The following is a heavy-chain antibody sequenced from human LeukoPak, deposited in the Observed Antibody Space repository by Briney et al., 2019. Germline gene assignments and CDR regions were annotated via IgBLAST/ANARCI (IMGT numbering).Heavy chain of an antibody. V-gene: IGHV7-4-1*02. CDR1: GYTFTSYA. CDR3: ARDSPYYYDSSGYYEPEYFQH. J-gene: IGHJ1*01. CDR2: MNTNTGNP. Sequence: ASVKVSCKASGYTFTSYAMNWVRQAPGQGLEWMGWMNTNTGNPTYAQGFTGRFVFSLDTSVSTAYLQISSLKAEDTAVYYCARDSPYYYDSSGYYEPEYFQHWGQGTLVTVSS. D-gene: IGHD3-22*01.